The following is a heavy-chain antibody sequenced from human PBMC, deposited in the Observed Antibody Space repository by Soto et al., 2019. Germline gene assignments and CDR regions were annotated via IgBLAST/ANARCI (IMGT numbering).Heavy chain of an antibody. CDR2: MYPDDSDI. J-gene: IGHJ6*02. CDR3: ARTSSQTYYDFWTGYSLYYGMDV. D-gene: IGHD3-3*01. Sequence: PGESLKISCKASGYSFSFYWIGWVRQMPGKGLEWMAIMYPDDSDIRYSPSFEAHVTISADKSTSTAYLQWSSLKASDTAMYYCARTSSQTYYDFWTGYSLYYGMDVWGQGTTVTVSS. V-gene: IGHV5-51*01. CDR1: GYSFSFYW.